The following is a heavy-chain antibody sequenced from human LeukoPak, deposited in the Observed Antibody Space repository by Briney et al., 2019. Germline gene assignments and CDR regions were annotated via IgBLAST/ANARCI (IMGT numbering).Heavy chain of an antibody. CDR1: GFTFSSYA. V-gene: IGHV3-23*01. J-gene: IGHJ5*02. CDR2: ISGSGGST. D-gene: IGHD3-22*01. CDR3: AKDDYYDSSGSP. Sequence: GGFLRLSCAASGFTFSSYAMSWVRQAPGKGLEWVSAISGSGGSTYYADSVKGRFTISRDNSKNTLYLQMNSLRAEDTAVYYCAKDDYYDSSGSPWGQGTLVTVSS.